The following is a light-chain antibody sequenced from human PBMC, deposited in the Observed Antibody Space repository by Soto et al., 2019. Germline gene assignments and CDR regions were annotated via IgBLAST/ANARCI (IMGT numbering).Light chain of an antibody. CDR3: LSFDSSLSVV. J-gene: IGLJ2*01. CDR1: SSNIGAGYD. Sequence: QSVLTQPPSVSGAPGQRVTISCTESSSNIGAGYDVHWYQQLPGRAPKLLIYGNTNRPSGVPDRFSGSKSGTSASLAITGLQAEDEADYYCLSFDSSLSVVFGGGTQLTVL. V-gene: IGLV1-40*01. CDR2: GNT.